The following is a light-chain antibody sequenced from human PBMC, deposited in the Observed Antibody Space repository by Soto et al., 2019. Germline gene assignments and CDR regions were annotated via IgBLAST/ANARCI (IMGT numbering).Light chain of an antibody. V-gene: IGKV1-8*01. CDR2: AAS. CDR1: QGISCY. Sequence: AIRVTQSPSSFSASTGDRVTITCRASQGISCYLAWYQQKPGKAPNLLVYAASTLQYGVPSRFSGSGSGADFTLTFSCLQSEDFATYFCQQYYTYPQTFGQGTKLEIK. J-gene: IGKJ2*01. CDR3: QQYYTYPQT.